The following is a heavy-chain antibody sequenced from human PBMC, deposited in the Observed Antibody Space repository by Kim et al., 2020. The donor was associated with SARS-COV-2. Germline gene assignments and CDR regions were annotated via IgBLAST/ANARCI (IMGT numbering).Heavy chain of an antibody. CDR3: ASGPFYSSSWYSFDY. Sequence: PPLKSRVTISVDTSKNQFSLKLSSVTAADTAVYYCASGPFYSSSWYSFDYWGQGTLVTVSS. D-gene: IGHD6-13*01. V-gene: IGHV4-59*09. J-gene: IGHJ4*02.